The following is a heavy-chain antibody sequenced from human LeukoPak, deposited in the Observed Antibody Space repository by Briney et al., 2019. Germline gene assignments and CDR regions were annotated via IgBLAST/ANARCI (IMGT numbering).Heavy chain of an antibody. CDR1: GGSISSYY. CDR3: ARLTVAVVPAAIGYYYYMDV. J-gene: IGHJ6*03. D-gene: IGHD2-2*01. Sequence: SETLSLTCTVSGGSISSYYWSWIRQPAGKGLEWIGRIYTSGSTNYNPSLKSRVTMSVDTSKNQFSLKLSSVTAADTAVYYCARLTVAVVPAAIGYYYYMDVWGKGTTVTVSS. CDR2: IYTSGST. V-gene: IGHV4-4*07.